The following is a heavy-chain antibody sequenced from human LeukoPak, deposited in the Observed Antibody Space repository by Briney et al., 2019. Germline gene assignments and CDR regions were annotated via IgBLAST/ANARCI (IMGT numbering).Heavy chain of an antibody. CDR1: GFSFSSYG. CDR2: ITISGSFI. D-gene: IGHD3-9*01. Sequence: PGGSLRLSCAASGFSFSSYGMNWVRQAPGKGLEWVSSITISGSFIYYADSVKGRLTISRDNSKSSLFLQMNSLRAEDTAVYFCARDGHGDGFLTRYPQLGMDLWGQGTTVTVSS. J-gene: IGHJ6*02. CDR3: ARDGHGDGFLTRYPQLGMDL. V-gene: IGHV3-21*01.